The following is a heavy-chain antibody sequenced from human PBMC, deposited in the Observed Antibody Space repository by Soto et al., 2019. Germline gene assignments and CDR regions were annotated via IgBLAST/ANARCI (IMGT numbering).Heavy chain of an antibody. Sequence: QVQLVQSGAKVKKPGSSVKVSCKASGGTFSSYTISWVRQAPGQGLEWMGRIIPILGIANYAQKFQGRVTITADKSTSTAYMELSSLRSEDTAVYYCARAISSGTAPPDYWGQGTLVTVSS. CDR1: GGTFSSYT. J-gene: IGHJ4*02. CDR2: IIPILGIA. V-gene: IGHV1-69*02. D-gene: IGHD6-19*01. CDR3: ARAISSGTAPPDY.